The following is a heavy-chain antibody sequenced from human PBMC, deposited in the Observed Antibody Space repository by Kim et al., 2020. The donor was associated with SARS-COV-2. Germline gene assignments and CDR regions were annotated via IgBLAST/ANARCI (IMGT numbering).Heavy chain of an antibody. J-gene: IGHJ4*02. CDR1: GFPFSSYA. Sequence: ASVKVSCKASGFPFSSYAITWMRQAPGQGLEGMGWISAYNGNTDYAQKVQDRVTMTTDTSTSTAYMELRSLTSDDTAVYYCARIPGTLPPRSGSYYPYWCQRSLVTVS. CDR3: ARIPGTLPPRSGSYYPY. CDR2: ISAYNGNT. D-gene: IGHD1-26*01. V-gene: IGHV1-18*01.